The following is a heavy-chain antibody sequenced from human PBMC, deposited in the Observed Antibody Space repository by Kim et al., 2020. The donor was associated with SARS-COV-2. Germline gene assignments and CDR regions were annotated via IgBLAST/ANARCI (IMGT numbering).Heavy chain of an antibody. CDR1: GYKFPNYW. V-gene: IGHV5-51*01. CDR2: IYPGDSDT. J-gene: IGHJ3*02. CDR3: ARAPRGTSYPDAFDI. Sequence: GESLKISCEASGYKFPNYWIGWVRQMPGKGLEWMGIIYPGDSDTIYTPSFRGQVTISADSSTRTAYLRWRSLTAADTALYYCARAPRGTSYPDAFDIWGQ. D-gene: IGHD3-16*01.